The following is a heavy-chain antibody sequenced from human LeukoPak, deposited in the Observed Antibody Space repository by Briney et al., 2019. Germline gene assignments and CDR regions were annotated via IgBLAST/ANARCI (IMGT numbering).Heavy chain of an antibody. Sequence: GGSLRLSCAVPGFTFSSCGMHWVRQAPGKGLEWVAVISNDGSNQIYGDSVKGRFTISRDNSKNTLYLQMNSLRAEDTAVYYCARPQNSGAIMSFLIDSWGQGTLVTVSS. CDR3: ARPQNSGAIMSFLIDS. J-gene: IGHJ4*02. CDR1: GFTFSSCG. D-gene: IGHD4/OR15-4a*01. CDR2: ISNDGSNQ. V-gene: IGHV3-30-3*01.